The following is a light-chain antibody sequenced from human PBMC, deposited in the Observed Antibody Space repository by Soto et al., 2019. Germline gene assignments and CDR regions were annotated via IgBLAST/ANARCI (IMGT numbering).Light chain of an antibody. J-gene: IGKJ4*01. CDR2: DAS. V-gene: IGKV3-11*01. Sequence: EIVLTQSPATLPLSPGERATLSCRASQSVSSYLAWYQQKPGQAPRLLIYDASNRATGIPARFSGSGAGTYFTLTMSSLEPEDFAVYYCQQPSNWPLTFGGGTKVEIK. CDR3: QQPSNWPLT. CDR1: QSVSSY.